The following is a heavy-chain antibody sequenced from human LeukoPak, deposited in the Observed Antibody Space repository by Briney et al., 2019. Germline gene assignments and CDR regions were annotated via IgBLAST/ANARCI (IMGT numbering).Heavy chain of an antibody. D-gene: IGHD2-21*02. V-gene: IGHV3-23*01. CDR3: VKARMPNCGTDCLES. CDR1: GFTFSSYG. CDR2: IRGSGGGT. J-gene: IGHJ4*02. Sequence: GGSLRLSCAASGFTFSSYGMHWVRQAPGKGLEWVAVIRGSGGGTYYADSVKGRFTTSRDNSKNTVYLQMNSLRAEDTAVYYCVKARMPNCGTDCLESWGQGTLVTVSS.